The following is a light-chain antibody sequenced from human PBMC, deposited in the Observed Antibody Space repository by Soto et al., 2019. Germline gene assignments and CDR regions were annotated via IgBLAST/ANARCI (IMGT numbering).Light chain of an antibody. CDR1: QTISSW. Sequence: DIQMTQSPSTLSGSVGDRVTITCRASQTISSWLAWYQQKPGKAPKLLIYKASTLKSGVPSRFSASGSGTEFALTISSLQPDDSATYYCQQYEVYPWTFGQGTKVDIK. CDR3: QQYEVYPWT. J-gene: IGKJ1*01. CDR2: KAS. V-gene: IGKV1-5*03.